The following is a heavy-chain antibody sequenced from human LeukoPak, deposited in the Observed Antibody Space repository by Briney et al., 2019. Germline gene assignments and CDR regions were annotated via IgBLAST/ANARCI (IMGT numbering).Heavy chain of an antibody. J-gene: IGHJ5*02. CDR2: ISGNTVST. Sequence: QTGGSLRLSCAASGFTFSSYAMSWVRQAPGKGLEWVSTISGNTVSTYYADSVKGRFTISRDNSRNTLYLQMNSLRAEDMAVYYCAKDSSSAWFDPWGQGTLVTVSS. CDR3: AKDSSSAWFDP. CDR1: GFTFSSYA. V-gene: IGHV3-23*01.